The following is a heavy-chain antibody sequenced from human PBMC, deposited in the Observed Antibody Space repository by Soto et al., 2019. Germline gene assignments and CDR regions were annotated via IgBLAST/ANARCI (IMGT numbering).Heavy chain of an antibody. CDR1: GYTFTSYG. CDR3: ARDSSLVVPAAMRNYYYYYYMDV. J-gene: IGHJ6*03. D-gene: IGHD2-2*01. Sequence: ASVKVSCKASGYTFTSYGISWVRQAPGQGLEWMGWISAYNGNTNYAQKLQGRVTMTTDTSTSTAYMELRSLRSDDTAVYYCARDSSLVVPAAMRNYYYYYYMDVWGKGTTVTVSS. V-gene: IGHV1-18*01. CDR2: ISAYNGNT.